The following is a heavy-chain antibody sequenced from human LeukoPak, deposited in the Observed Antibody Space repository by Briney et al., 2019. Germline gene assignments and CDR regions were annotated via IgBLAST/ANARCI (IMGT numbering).Heavy chain of an antibody. CDR1: SGSISSYY. D-gene: IGHD5-18*01. V-gene: IGHV4-59*01. Sequence: PSETLSLTCTVSSGSISSYYWSWIRQPPGKGLEWIGYIYYSGSTNYNPSLKSRVTISVDTSKNQFSLKLSSVTAADTAVYYCARGLWGAMAYFFDYWGQETLVTVSS. CDR2: IYYSGST. CDR3: ARGLWGAMAYFFDY. J-gene: IGHJ4*02.